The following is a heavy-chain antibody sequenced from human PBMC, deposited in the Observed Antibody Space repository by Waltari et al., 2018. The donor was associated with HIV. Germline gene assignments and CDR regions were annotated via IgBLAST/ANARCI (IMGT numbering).Heavy chain of an antibody. CDR2: IYSGGRT. CDR3: ARAGNIVGAQLAS. Sequence: QVQLQESGPGLVKPSETLSLTCTVSGGSISSHYWNWIRQPAGTGLEWIGRIYSGGRTDYNPPLTRRVPMSLDTSKNQFSLRLRSVTAADTAVYYCARAGNIVGAQLASWGQGTLVTVSS. CDR1: GGSISSHY. V-gene: IGHV4-4*07. J-gene: IGHJ4*02. D-gene: IGHD1-26*01.